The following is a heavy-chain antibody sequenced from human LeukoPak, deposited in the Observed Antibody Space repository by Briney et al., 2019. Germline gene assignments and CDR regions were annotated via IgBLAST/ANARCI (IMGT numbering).Heavy chain of an antibody. CDR1: GGSFSGYY. CDR3: AREIAARPYYYYYMDV. CDR2: INHSGST. V-gene: IGHV4-34*01. D-gene: IGHD6-6*01. Sequence: SETLSLTCAVYGGSFSGYYWSWIRQPPGKGLEWIGEINHSGSTNYNPSLKSRVTMSVDTSKNQFSLKLSSVTAADTAVYYCAREIAARPYYYYYMDVWGKGTTVTVSS. J-gene: IGHJ6*03.